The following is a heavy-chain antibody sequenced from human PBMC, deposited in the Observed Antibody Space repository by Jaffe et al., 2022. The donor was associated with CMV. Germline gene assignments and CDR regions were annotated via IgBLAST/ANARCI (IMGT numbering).Heavy chain of an antibody. CDR2: ISDSGGSI. V-gene: IGHV3-23*01. J-gene: IGHJ6*02. CDR1: GFTFNSYA. Sequence: EMQLLESGGNMEQPGGSLRLSCAASGFTFNSYAMSWVRQAPGKGLEWVSSISDSGGSIYYADSVKGRFTISRDNSKNTLYLQMNSLRVEDMAVYYCAKDPFPFSDSGMDVWGQGTTVTVSS. D-gene: IGHD1-26*01. CDR3: AKDPFPFSDSGMDV.